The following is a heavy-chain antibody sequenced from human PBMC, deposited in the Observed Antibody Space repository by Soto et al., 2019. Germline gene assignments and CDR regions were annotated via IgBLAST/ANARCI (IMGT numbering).Heavy chain of an antibody. D-gene: IGHD6-19*01. CDR1: GFTFSSYD. Sequence: GGSLRLSCAASGFTFSSYDMHWVRQATGKGLEWVSAIGTAGDTYYPGSVKGRFTISRENAKNSLYLQMNSLRAGDTAVYYCARDFVAVAGYYYYGMDVWGQGTTVTVYS. CDR3: ARDFVAVAGYYYYGMDV. V-gene: IGHV3-13*01. J-gene: IGHJ6*02. CDR2: IGTAGDT.